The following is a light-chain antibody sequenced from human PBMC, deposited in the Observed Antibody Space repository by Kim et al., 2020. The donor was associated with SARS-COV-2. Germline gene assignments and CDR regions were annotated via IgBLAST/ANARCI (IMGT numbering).Light chain of an antibody. Sequence: RVSQRVSSSHLAWYQQVPGQSPRLLIYVASSRATCIPDMFSGSSSGTDFTLTISRLEPEDFAVYYCQQYGTSPPYAFGQGPKLQI. CDR3: QQYGTSPPYA. CDR2: VAS. V-gene: IGKV3-20*01. CDR1: QRVSSSH. J-gene: IGKJ2*01.